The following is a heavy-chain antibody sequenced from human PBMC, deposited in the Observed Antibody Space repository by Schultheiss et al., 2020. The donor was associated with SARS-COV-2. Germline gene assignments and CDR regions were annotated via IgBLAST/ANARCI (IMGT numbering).Heavy chain of an antibody. V-gene: IGHV4-61*05. CDR1: GGSISRGVYY. D-gene: IGHD2-15*01. J-gene: IGHJ3*02. CDR2: IYYSGST. CDR3: ARQVVAGTPNAFDM. Sequence: SQTLSLTCTVSGGSISRGVYYWTWIRQHPGKGLEWIGYIYYSGSTNYNPSLKSRVTISVDKSKNQFSLKLNSMTAADTAVYYCARQVVAGTPNAFDMWGQGTMVTVSS.